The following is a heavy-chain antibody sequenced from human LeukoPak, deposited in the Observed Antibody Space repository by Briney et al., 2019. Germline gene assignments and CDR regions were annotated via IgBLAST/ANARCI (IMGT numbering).Heavy chain of an antibody. CDR2: ISNSGSSI. CDR1: GFSFSSYE. D-gene: IGHD6-19*01. CDR3: AKRDGGWSAEYIQD. J-gene: IGHJ1*01. Sequence: GGSLRLSCAASGFSFSSYEMNWVRQAPGKGLEWVAYISNSGSSIYYADSVKGRFTISRDNAKNSLYLQMNSLRAEDTAIHYCAKRDGGWSAEYIQDWGQGTLVTVSS. V-gene: IGHV3-48*03.